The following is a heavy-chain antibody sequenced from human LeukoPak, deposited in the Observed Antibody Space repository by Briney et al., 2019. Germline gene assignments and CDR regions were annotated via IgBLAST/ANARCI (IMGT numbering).Heavy chain of an antibody. CDR1: GFTFSSYA. D-gene: IGHD4-17*01. J-gene: IGHJ4*02. V-gene: IGHV3-23*03. CDR2: IYSGGST. Sequence: GGSLRLSCAASGFTFSSYAMSWVRQAPGKGLEWVSVIYSGGSTYYADSVKGRFTISRDNSKNTLYLQMNSLRAEDTAVYYCAKDFRFSYGDYPDYWGQGTLVTVSS. CDR3: AKDFRFSYGDYPDY.